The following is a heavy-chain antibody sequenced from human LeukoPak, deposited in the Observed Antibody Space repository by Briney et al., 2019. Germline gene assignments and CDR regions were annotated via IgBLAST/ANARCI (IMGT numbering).Heavy chain of an antibody. CDR3: ARGGAARPDY. CDR1: GFTFSSYA. D-gene: IGHD6-6*01. J-gene: IGHJ4*02. Sequence: GGSLRLSCAASGFTFSSYAMSWVRQAPGKGLEWVSAISGSGGSTYYADSVKGRFTISRDNVKSLLYLQINNLRVEDTSVYYCARGGAARPDYWGQGTLVTVSS. CDR2: ISGSGGST. V-gene: IGHV3-23*01.